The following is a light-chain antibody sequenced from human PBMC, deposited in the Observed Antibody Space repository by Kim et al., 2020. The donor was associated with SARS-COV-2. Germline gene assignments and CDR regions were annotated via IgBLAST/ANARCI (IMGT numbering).Light chain of an antibody. V-gene: IGKV1-39*01. J-gene: IGKJ4*01. CDR2: GAS. CDR1: QSINSY. CDR3: QQSSSWPLT. Sequence: DIQMTQSPSSLSASVGDRVTITCRASQSINSYLYWYQQKPGKAPKLLIYGASSLQSGVPSRFSGSGSGTDFTLTISSLQPEDFATYYCQQSSSWPLTFGGGTKLEI.